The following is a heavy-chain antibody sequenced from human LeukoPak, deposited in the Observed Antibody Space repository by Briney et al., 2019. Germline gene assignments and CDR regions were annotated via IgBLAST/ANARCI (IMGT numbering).Heavy chain of an antibody. D-gene: IGHD2-2*01. CDR3: TRVGYCATTSCRTAFDI. Sequence: GGSLRLSCAVSGFTLSSYWMHWVRQVPGKGLVWVSRINTDGSSTSYADSVKGRFTISGDNAKSTLYLQMNSLRAEDTAVYYCTRVGYCATTSCRTAFDIWGQGTVVTVSS. CDR2: INTDGSST. J-gene: IGHJ3*02. V-gene: IGHV3-74*01. CDR1: GFTLSSYW.